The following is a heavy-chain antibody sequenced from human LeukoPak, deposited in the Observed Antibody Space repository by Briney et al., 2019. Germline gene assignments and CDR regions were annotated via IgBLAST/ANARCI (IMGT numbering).Heavy chain of an antibody. CDR2: IDQSGTT. D-gene: IGHD3-10*01. CDR3: ARVPHYYFGYGYFDS. J-gene: IGHJ4*02. CDR1: GGSFSGYY. V-gene: IGHV4-34*01. Sequence: PSETLSLTCVVYGGSFSGYYWSWIRQPPGKGLEWIGEIDQSGTTNYIPSLKSRVSISVDTSKKQFSLTLTSMTAADTAVYYCARVPHYYFGYGYFDSWGQGTLVTVSS.